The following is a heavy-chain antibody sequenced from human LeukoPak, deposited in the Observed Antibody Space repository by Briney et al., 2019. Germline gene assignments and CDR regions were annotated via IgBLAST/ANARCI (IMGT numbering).Heavy chain of an antibody. D-gene: IGHD6-6*01. CDR1: GYNFTNYC. V-gene: IGHV5-51*01. CDR3: ARHGGGYGSSHSDS. J-gene: IGHJ4*02. Sequence: GESLKISCKGSGYNFTNYCIGWVRQMPGKGLEWMGIIYPGDSDTRYSSSFQGRVTISADSSLSTAYLQRSSLKASDTAMYYCARHGGGYGSSHSDSRGQGTLVTVSS. CDR2: IYPGDSDT.